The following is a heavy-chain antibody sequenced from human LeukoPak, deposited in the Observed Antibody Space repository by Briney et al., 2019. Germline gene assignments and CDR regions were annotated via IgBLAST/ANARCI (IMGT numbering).Heavy chain of an antibody. V-gene: IGHV4-59*12. Sequence: SETLSLTCTVSGGSISSYYWSWIRQPPGKGLEWIGYIYYSGSTYYNPSLKSRVTISVDTSKNQFSLKLSSVTAADTAVYYCARATIVGARGDYFDYWGQGTLVTVSS. J-gene: IGHJ4*02. CDR1: GGSISSYY. D-gene: IGHD1-26*01. CDR2: IYYSGST. CDR3: ARATIVGARGDYFDY.